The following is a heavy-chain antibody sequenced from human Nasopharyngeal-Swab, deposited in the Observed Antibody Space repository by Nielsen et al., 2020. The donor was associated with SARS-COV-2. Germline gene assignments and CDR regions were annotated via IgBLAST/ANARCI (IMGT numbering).Heavy chain of an antibody. CDR2: ISYDGSNK. J-gene: IGHJ6*03. D-gene: IGHD3-10*01. CDR3: AKDFRPGSMDV. Sequence: GESLKISCAASGFTFSTYAMSWLRQAPGKGLEWVAVISYDGSNKYYADSVKGRFTISRDNSKNTLYLQMNSLRAEDTAVYYCAKDFRPGSMDVWGKGTTVTVSS. V-gene: IGHV3-30*18. CDR1: GFTFSTYA.